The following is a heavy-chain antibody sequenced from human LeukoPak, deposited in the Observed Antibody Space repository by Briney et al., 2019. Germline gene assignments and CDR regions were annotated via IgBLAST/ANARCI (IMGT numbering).Heavy chain of an antibody. V-gene: IGHV6-1*01. Sequence: QTLSLTCAISGDSVSSNSVTWSWIRQSPSRGLEWLGRTYYRSTWYNDYAVSVRGRITVNPDTSKNQFSLHLNSVTPEDTAVYYCARRLTQYDCFDPWGQGILVTVSS. CDR2: TYYRSTWYN. D-gene: IGHD2-2*01. CDR1: GDSVSSNSVT. J-gene: IGHJ5*02. CDR3: ARRLTQYDCFDP.